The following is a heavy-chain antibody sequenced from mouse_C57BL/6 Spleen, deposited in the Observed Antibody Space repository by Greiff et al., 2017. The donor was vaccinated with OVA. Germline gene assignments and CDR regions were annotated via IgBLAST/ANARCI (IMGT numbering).Heavy chain of an antibody. V-gene: IGHV1-42*01. D-gene: IGHD2-4*01. CDR1: GYSFTGYY. CDR3: ARSAYYDYDVGAMDY. J-gene: IGHJ4*01. Sequence: VQLQQSGPELVKPGASVKISCKASGYSFTGYYMNWVKQSPEKSLEWIGEINPSTGGTTYNQKFKAKATLTVDKSSSTAYMQLKSLTSEDSAVYYCARSAYYDYDVGAMDYWGQGTSVTVSS. CDR2: INPSTGGT.